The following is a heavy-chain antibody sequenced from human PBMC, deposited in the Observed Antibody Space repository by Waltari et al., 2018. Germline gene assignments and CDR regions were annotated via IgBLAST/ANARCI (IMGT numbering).Heavy chain of an antibody. CDR1: GFTFSSYW. CDR3: ARHGGGRYSSSPHDGFDI. J-gene: IGHJ3*02. D-gene: IGHD6-13*01. CDR2: INQDGSEK. V-gene: IGHV3-7*04. Sequence: EVQLVESGGGLVQPGGSLRLSCAASGFTFSSYWMNWVRQAPGKGLEWVANINQDGSEKYDVDSVKGRFTSSRDNAKNSLYLQMNSLRAEDTAVYYCARHGGGRYSSSPHDGFDIWGQGTMVTVSS.